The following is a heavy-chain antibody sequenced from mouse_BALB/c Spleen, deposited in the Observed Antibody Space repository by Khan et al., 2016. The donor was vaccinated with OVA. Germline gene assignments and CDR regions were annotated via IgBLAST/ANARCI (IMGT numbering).Heavy chain of an antibody. J-gene: IGHJ3*01. CDR2: IIYTGYT. CDR3: ARSTYRYAFVY. D-gene: IGHD2-14*01. Sequence: EVQLVESGPSLVKPSQTLSLTCSVTGDSITTGYWNWIRKFPGNKLEYMGYIIYTGYTYYNPSLKSRISITRHTSNNQYYLHLNSVTDEDTATYYCARSTYRYAFVYWGQGTLVTVSA. V-gene: IGHV3-8*02. CDR1: GDSITTGY.